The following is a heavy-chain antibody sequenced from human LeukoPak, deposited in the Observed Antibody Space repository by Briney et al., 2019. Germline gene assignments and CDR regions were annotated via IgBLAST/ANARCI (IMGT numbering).Heavy chain of an antibody. CDR1: GGSVSSADYY. D-gene: IGHD3-22*01. V-gene: IGHV4-61*08. CDR3: ARGAYYYDSSGYYPSAEYFDL. CDR2: IYYSGST. Sequence: PSETLSLTCTVSGGSVSSADYYWSWIRQPPGKGLEWIGYIYYSGSTNYNPSLKSRVTISVDTSKNQFSLKLSSVTAADTAVYYCARGAYYYDSSGYYPSAEYFDLWGRGTLVTVSS. J-gene: IGHJ2*01.